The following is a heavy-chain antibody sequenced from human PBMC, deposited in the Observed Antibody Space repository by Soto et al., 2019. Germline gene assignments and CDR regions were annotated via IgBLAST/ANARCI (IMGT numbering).Heavy chain of an antibody. CDR1: GFFFSRFG. CDR3: ERDDDYDDNGLDY. D-gene: IGHD4-17*01. CDR2: IVSHGEEK. Sequence: QVQLVESGGGVVQPGTSLRLSCAASGFFFSRFGMHWVRQAPGKGLEWVAVIVSHGEEKYYADSVRGRFTIYRDNSRNTLFLEMSSLRVDETAIYYCERDDDYDDNGLDYWGQGTLVTVSS. J-gene: IGHJ4*02. V-gene: IGHV3-33*01.